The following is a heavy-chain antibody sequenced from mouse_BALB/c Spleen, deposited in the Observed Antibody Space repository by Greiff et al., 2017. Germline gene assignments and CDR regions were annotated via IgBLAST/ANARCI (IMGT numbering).Heavy chain of an antibody. J-gene: IGHJ1*01. V-gene: IGHV5-12-2*01. CDR1: GFTFTSYT. CDR2: NSNDGGST. Sequence: EVQLVESGAGLVQPGGSLKLSCAASGFTFTSYTMSWVRQTPEKRLEWVAYNSNDGGSTYYPDTLKGRFTISRDNAKNTLYLQMSSLNSEDTAMYYCARHGRRLWYLDYWGEGTTVTVSS. D-gene: IGHD1-1*02. CDR3: ARHGRRLWYLDY.